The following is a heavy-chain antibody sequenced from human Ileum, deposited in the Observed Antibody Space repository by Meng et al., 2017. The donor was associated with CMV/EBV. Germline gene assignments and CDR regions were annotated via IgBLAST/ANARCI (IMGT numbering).Heavy chain of an antibody. J-gene: IGHJ6*02. CDR2: ITQSGIT. D-gene: IGHD6-6*01. CDR3: ARGRRGGAARLPSRYYAMDV. Sequence: SETLSLTCAVYGGSFSGYYWSWIRQPPGKGLEWIGAITQSGITNYNPSLTRRVTTSVDTSKNQFSLKVSSVTAADTAVYYCARGRRGGAARLPSRYYAMDVWGQGTTVTVSS. CDR1: GGSFSGYY. V-gene: IGHV4-34*01.